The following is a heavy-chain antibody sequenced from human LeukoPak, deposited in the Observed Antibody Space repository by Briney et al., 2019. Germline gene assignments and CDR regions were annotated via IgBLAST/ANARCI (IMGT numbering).Heavy chain of an antibody. CDR1: GGSISSSSYY. CDR3: ARRAAGTFDY. J-gene: IGHJ4*02. D-gene: IGHD6-13*01. V-gene: IGHV4-39*01. Sequence: SETLSLTCTVSGGSISSSSYYWGWIRQPPGKGLEWIGSIYYSGSTYYNPSLKSRVTISVDTSKNQFSLKLSSVTAADTAVYYCARRAAGTFDYWGQGTLVTVSS. CDR2: IYYSGST.